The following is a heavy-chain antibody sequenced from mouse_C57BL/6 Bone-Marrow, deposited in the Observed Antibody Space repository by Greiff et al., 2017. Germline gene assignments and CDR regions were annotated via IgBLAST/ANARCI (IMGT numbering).Heavy chain of an antibody. Sequence: VQLVESGAELMKPGASVKLSCKATGYTFTGYWIEWVKQRPGHGLEWIGEILPVSGSTNYNEKFKGKATFTADTSSNTAYMQLSRLTTEDSAIYYCARPYSLIPPWFAYWGQGTLVTVSA. CDR2: ILPVSGST. CDR3: ARPYSLIPPWFAY. J-gene: IGHJ3*01. V-gene: IGHV1-9*01. D-gene: IGHD1-1*01. CDR1: GYTFTGYW.